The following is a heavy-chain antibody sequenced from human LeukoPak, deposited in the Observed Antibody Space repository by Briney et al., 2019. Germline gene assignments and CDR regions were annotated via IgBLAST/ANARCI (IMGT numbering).Heavy chain of an antibody. V-gene: IGHV1-2*02. CDR1: GYTFTAYF. CDR2: LNPNSGAT. D-gene: IGHD6-13*01. J-gene: IGHJ6*02. CDR3: ATGVGGLLFSSTWYGYYYYDMDV. Sequence: ASVKVSCKASGYTFTAYFIHWVRQAPGQGLEWMGWLNPNSGATHYAQKCQDRVTMTRETSISSAYMELSRLRSGDTAVYYCATGVGGLLFSSTWYGYYYYDMDVWGQGTTVSVSS.